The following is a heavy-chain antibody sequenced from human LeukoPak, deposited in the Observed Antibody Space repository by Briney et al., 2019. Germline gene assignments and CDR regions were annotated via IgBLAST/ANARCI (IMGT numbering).Heavy chain of an antibody. V-gene: IGHV3-23*01. J-gene: IGHJ4*02. CDR2: ISDSGGST. CDR3: AKGSSGGRPYYFDY. CDR1: GFTLSSYA. Sequence: GGSLRLSCVGSGFTLSSYAMSWVRQAPGKGLEWVAAISDSGGSTYYADSVKGRFTISRDNSKNTVYLQMNSLRAEDTAVYYCAKGSSGGRPYYFDYWGQGTLVIVSS. D-gene: IGHD6-6*01.